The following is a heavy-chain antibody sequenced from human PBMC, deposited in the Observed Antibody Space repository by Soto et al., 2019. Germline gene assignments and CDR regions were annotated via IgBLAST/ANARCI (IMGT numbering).Heavy chain of an antibody. CDR3: ARGPRVGLVINY. J-gene: IGHJ4*02. Sequence: GGSLRLSCAASGFTVNSYAMHWVRQAPGKGLEWVAVISYDGSNKYYADSVKGRFTISRDNSKNTLYLQMNSLRAEDTAVYYCARGPRVGLVINYWGQGTLVTVSS. CDR1: GFTVNSYA. CDR2: ISYDGSNK. D-gene: IGHD3-9*01. V-gene: IGHV3-30-3*01.